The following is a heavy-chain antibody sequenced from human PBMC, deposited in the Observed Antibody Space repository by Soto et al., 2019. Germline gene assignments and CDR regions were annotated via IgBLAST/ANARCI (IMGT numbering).Heavy chain of an antibody. V-gene: IGHV4-59*01. Sequence: SETLSLTCTVSGGSISSYYWSWIRQPPGKGLEWIGYIYYSGSTNYNPSLKSRVTISVDTSKNQFSLKLSSVTAADTAVYYCARGSLYCTNGVCSLYYFDYWGQGTLVTVSS. CDR3: ARGSLYCTNGVCSLYYFDY. CDR1: GGSISSYY. J-gene: IGHJ4*02. D-gene: IGHD2-8*01. CDR2: IYYSGST.